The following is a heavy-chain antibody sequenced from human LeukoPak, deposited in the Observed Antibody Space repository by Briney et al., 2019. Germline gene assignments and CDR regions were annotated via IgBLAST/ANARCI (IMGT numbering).Heavy chain of an antibody. CDR2: IYYSGST. J-gene: IGHJ5*02. CDR1: GGSISSSSYY. D-gene: IGHD6-19*01. V-gene: IGHV4-39*07. Sequence: SETLSLTCTVSGGSISSSSYYWDWIRQPPGKGLEWIGSIYYSGSTYYNPSLKSRVTISVDTSKNQFSLKLSSVTAADTAVYYCARDSSGWYRWFDPWGQGTLVTVSS. CDR3: ARDSSGWYRWFDP.